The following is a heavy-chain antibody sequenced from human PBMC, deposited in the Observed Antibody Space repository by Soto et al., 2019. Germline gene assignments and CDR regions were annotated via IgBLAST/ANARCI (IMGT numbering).Heavy chain of an antibody. CDR2: VFHTGTT. Sequence: QVQLQESGPGLVKPSGTLSLTCAVSGDSVSRPYYWWWVRQPPGKGLEWIWEVFHTGTTSYNPSLWSRGTISMDKSINQFALDLSSVTAADTAVDYCSRSAGGYAIHDWGPGTLVIVSS. V-gene: IGHV4-4*02. CDR1: GDSVSRPYY. D-gene: IGHD2-8*02. J-gene: IGHJ4*02. CDR3: SRSAGGYAIHD.